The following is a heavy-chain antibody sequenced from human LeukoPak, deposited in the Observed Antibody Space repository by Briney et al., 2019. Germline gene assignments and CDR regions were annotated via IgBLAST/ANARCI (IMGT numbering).Heavy chain of an antibody. CDR3: ARSPSRAYFDS. D-gene: IGHD6-6*01. J-gene: IGHJ4*02. CDR2: IYGGGDT. Sequence: LVESGGGVVQPGRSLRLSCAASGVTFSSYGMHWVRQAPGKGLEWVSVIYGGGDTYYADSVKGRFSISRDNSKNTLYLQMNSLRAEDTAVYYCARSPSRAYFDSWGQGTLVTVSS. CDR1: GVTFSSYG. V-gene: IGHV3-66*01.